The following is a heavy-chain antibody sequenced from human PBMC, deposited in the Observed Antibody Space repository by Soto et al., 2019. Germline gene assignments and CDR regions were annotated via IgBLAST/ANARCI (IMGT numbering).Heavy chain of an antibody. CDR1: GYTFTSYY. D-gene: IGHD1-26*01. J-gene: IGHJ6*02. Sequence: ASVKVSCKASGYTFTSYYMHWVRQAPGQGLEWMGIINPSGGSTSYAQKFQGRVAMTRDTSTSTVYMELSSLRSEDTAVYYCARDMYRNPWGMDVWGQGTTVTVSS. CDR3: ARDMYRNPWGMDV. CDR2: INPSGGST. V-gene: IGHV1-46*01.